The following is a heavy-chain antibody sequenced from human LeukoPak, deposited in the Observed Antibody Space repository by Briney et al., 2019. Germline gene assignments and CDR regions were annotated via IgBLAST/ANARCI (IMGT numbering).Heavy chain of an antibody. D-gene: IGHD6-13*01. J-gene: IGHJ6*03. V-gene: IGHV1-18*01. CDR1: GYTFTSYS. CDR3: ARIPSSSSRTPIYYYYYIDV. Sequence: ASVKVSCKASGYTFTSYSISWVRQAPGQGLEWMGWISAYNGNTNYAQKLQGRVTMTTDTSTSTAYMELRSLRSDDTAVYYCARIPSSSSRTPIYYYYYIDVWGKGTTVTVSS. CDR2: ISAYNGNT.